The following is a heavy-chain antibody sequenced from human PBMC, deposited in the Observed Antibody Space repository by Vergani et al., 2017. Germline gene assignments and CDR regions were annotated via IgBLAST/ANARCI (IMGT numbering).Heavy chain of an antibody. J-gene: IGHJ4*02. Sequence: EVQLLESGGGLVQPGGSLRLSCAASGFTFSSYAMSWVRQAPGKGLGWVSAISGSGGSTYYADSVKGRFTISRDNSKNTLYLQMNSLRAEDTAVYYCAKGSGSYYTFDYWGQGTLVTVSS. D-gene: IGHD1-26*01. CDR1: GFTFSSYA. CDR3: AKGSGSYYTFDY. CDR2: ISGSGGST. V-gene: IGHV3-23*01.